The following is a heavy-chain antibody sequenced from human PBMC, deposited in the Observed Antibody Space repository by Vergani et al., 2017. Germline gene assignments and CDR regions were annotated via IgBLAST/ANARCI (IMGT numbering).Heavy chain of an antibody. Sequence: QVQLVQSGAEVKKPGSSVKVFCKASGGTFSSYTISWVRQAPGQGLEWMGRIIPILGIANYAQKFQGRVTITADKSTSTAYMELSSLRSEDTAVYYCAIRYYDILTGYYSHIDYWGQGTLVTVSS. CDR2: IIPILGIA. D-gene: IGHD3-9*01. J-gene: IGHJ4*02. V-gene: IGHV1-69*02. CDR3: AIRYYDILTGYYSHIDY. CDR1: GGTFSSYT.